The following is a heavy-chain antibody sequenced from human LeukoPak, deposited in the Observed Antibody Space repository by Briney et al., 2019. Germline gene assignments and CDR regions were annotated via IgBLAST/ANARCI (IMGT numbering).Heavy chain of an antibody. J-gene: IGHJ3*02. D-gene: IGHD2-2*02. Sequence: SETLSLTCTVSGGSISSYYWSWIRQHPGNGLEWIGYIYYSGSTYYNPSLKSRVTISVDTSKNQFSLKLSSVTAADTAVYYCARDPVGYCSSTSCYMGAFDIWGQGTMVTVSS. V-gene: IGHV4-59*06. CDR1: GGSISSYY. CDR2: IYYSGST. CDR3: ARDPVGYCSSTSCYMGAFDI.